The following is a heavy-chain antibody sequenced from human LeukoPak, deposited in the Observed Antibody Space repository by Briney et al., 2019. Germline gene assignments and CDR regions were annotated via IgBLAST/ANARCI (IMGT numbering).Heavy chain of an antibody. D-gene: IGHD5/OR15-5a*01. J-gene: IGHJ4*02. V-gene: IGHV3-23*01. Sequence: GGSLRLSCAASGFTFSNYAMRWVRQAPGKGLEWVSGISGSGDSTYYADSVKGRFTISRDNSKNTLYLQMNSLRAEDTAVYYCAKERSVYAANKTPDYYFDYWGQGTLVTVSS. CDR2: ISGSGDST. CDR1: GFTFSNYA. CDR3: AKERSVYAANKTPDYYFDY.